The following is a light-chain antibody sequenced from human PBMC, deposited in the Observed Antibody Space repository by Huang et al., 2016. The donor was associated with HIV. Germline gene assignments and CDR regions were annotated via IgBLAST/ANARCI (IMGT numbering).Light chain of an antibody. CDR3: QQRDNWPPMYT. V-gene: IGKV3-11*01. J-gene: IGKJ2*01. CDR2: EAS. Sequence: EIVLTQSPDTLSLSPGERATLSCSASQTVSKYLAWYQHKPGQSPRLLIYEASKSAAGIPARFSCSRSGTDFTLSITSLEPEDFAVYYCQQRDNWPPMYTFGQGTKLEIK. CDR1: QTVSKY.